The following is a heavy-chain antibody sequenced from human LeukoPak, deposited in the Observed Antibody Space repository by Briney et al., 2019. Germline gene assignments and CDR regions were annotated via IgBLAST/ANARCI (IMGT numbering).Heavy chain of an antibody. D-gene: IGHD1-26*01. Sequence: GGSLRLSCAASEFTFSSYSMNWVRQAPGKGLEWVSYISGSSSTIYYADSVKGRFTISRDNAKNSLYLQMNSLRAEDTAVYYCARLVGATAYYYYGMDVWGQGTTVTVSS. CDR1: EFTFSSYS. V-gene: IGHV3-48*04. CDR2: ISGSSSTI. J-gene: IGHJ6*02. CDR3: ARLVGATAYYYYGMDV.